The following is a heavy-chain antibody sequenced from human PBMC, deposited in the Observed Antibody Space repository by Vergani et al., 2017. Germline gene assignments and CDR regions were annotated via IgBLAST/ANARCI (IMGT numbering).Heavy chain of an antibody. V-gene: IGHV1-8*01. CDR3: ARRGYSYGPYYYYYYMDV. J-gene: IGHJ6*03. CDR2: RNPNSGNT. CDR1: GYTFTSYD. D-gene: IGHD5-18*01. Sequence: QVQLVQSGAEVKKPGASVKVSCKASGYTFTSYDINWVRQATGQGLEWMGWRNPNSGNTGYAQKFQGRVTITRNTSISTAYMELSSLISEDTAVYYCARRGYSYGPYYYYYYMDVWGKGTTVTVSS.